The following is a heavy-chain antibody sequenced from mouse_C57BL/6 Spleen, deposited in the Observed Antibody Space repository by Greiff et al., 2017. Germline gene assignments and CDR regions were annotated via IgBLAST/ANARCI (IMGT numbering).Heavy chain of an antibody. CDR2: IHPNSGST. J-gene: IGHJ2*01. CDR1: GYTFTSYW. Sequence: QVQLQQPGAELVKPGASVKLSCKASGYTFTSYWMHWVKQRPGQGLEWIGMIHPNSGSTNYNEKFKSKATLTVDKSSSTAYMQLSSLTSEDSAVYYCARMDPGYYFDYWGQGTTLTVSS. V-gene: IGHV1-64*01. D-gene: IGHD4-1*01. CDR3: ARMDPGYYFDY.